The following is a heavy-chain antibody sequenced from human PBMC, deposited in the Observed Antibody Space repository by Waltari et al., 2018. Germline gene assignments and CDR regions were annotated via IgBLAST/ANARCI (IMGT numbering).Heavy chain of an antibody. J-gene: IGHJ3*02. V-gene: IGHV3-7*01. CDR3: ARDPYTGGYGAFDI. Sequence: EVQLVESGGGVVQPGGSLRLSCAASGFSFRTSCMSWVRQAPGKGLEWVANIKEDGNQKNYLDSVEGRLTVSRDNAKNSLYLQMNSLSAEDTAVYYCARDPYTGGYGAFDIWGQGTMVTVSS. CDR2: IKEDGNQK. D-gene: IGHD3-10*01. CDR1: GFSFRTSC.